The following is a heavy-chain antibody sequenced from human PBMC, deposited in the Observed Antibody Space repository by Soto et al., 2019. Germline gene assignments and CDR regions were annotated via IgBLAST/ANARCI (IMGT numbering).Heavy chain of an antibody. CDR3: ASREEARPF. Sequence: QVQLQESGPGLVSALGTLSLTCAVSGGSINTDSWWTWVRRPPGKGLEWIGEIHRSRGTNYNSSLKSRVSISIDRSTNHFSLRLYSVTAADTAVYYCASREEARPFWGQGTLVTVSS. D-gene: IGHD6-6*01. V-gene: IGHV4-4*02. CDR2: IHRSRGT. J-gene: IGHJ4*02. CDR1: GGSINTDSW.